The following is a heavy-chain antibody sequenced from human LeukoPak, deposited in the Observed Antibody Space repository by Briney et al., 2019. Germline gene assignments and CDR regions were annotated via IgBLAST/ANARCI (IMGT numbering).Heavy chain of an antibody. D-gene: IGHD2-2*01. CDR2: ISYDGSNK. J-gene: IGHJ5*02. CDR3: ARDLGYQLLLNWFDP. Sequence: PGGSLRLSCAASGFTFSSYAMHWVRQAPGKGLEWVAVISYDGSNKYYADSVKGRFTISRDNSKNTLYLQMNSLRAEDTAVYYYARDLGYQLLLNWFDPWGQGTLVTVSS. V-gene: IGHV3-30-3*01. CDR1: GFTFSSYA.